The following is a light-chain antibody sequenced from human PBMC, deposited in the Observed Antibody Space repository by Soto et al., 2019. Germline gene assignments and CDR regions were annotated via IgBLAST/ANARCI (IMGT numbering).Light chain of an antibody. J-gene: IGLJ1*01. CDR1: SSDVGGFNY. Sequence: QSALTQPRSVSGSHGESVTISCTGTSSDVGGFNYVSWYQQYPGKAPSLLIYDVAKRPSRVPDRFSGSKSGNTASLTIAGLQAEDEADYYCCSYAGGNSYVFGSGTKLTVL. CDR3: CSYAGGNSYV. CDR2: DVA. V-gene: IGLV2-11*01.